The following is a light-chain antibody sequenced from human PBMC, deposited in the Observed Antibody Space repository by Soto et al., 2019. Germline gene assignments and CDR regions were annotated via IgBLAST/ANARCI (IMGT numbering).Light chain of an antibody. Sequence: DIQMTQSPSTLSASVGDRVTITCRASQSISSWLAWYQQKPGKAPKLLIYDASSLESGVPSRFSGSGSGTEFTPTLSSLQPDDFATYYCQQYNSYSPERTFGQGTKVEIK. CDR2: DAS. V-gene: IGKV1-5*01. CDR3: QQYNSYSPERT. J-gene: IGKJ1*01. CDR1: QSISSW.